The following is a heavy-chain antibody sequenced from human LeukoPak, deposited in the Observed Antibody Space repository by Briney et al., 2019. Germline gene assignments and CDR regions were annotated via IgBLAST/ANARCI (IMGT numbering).Heavy chain of an antibody. J-gene: IGHJ4*02. CDR2: INPKSGGT. V-gene: IGHV1-2*02. CDR1: GYTFTGNY. D-gene: IGHD1-26*01. CDR3: ARDYGGSYYYFDF. Sequence: GASVKLSCKASGYTFTGNYMHWVRLPPGQGHELMGWINPKSGGTNYAQKFQGRVTMTMDTSINKAYMELSRLRSDDTAVYYCARDYGGSYYYFDFWGQGTLVSVS.